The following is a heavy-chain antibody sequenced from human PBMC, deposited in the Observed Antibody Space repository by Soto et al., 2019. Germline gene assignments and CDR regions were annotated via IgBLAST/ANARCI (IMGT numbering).Heavy chain of an antibody. CDR2: IKEDGSEK. Sequence: PGGSLRLSCAASGFTFSNYWMSWVRQAPGKGLEWVANIKEDGSEKYYVDSVKGRFTISRDNARDSVYLQMNSLRAEDTAVYYCARDEVGPGNYWGQGTLVTVSS. J-gene: IGHJ4*02. D-gene: IGHD2-2*01. CDR3: ARDEVGPGNY. V-gene: IGHV3-7*03. CDR1: GFTFSNYW.